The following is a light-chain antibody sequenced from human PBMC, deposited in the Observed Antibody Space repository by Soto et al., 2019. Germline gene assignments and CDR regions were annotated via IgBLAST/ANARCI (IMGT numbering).Light chain of an antibody. V-gene: IGKV3-15*01. CDR3: QRYNNWPPIT. Sequence: EIVMTQSPATLSVSPGERATLSCRASQSVSSNLAWYQQKPGQAPRLLIYGASTRATGIPARFSGSGSGTEFSLTISSPQSEDFAVYYCQRYNNWPPITFGQGTRLEIK. CDR1: QSVSSN. J-gene: IGKJ5*01. CDR2: GAS.